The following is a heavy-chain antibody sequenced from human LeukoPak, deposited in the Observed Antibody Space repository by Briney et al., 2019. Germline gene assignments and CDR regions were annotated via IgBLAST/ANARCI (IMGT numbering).Heavy chain of an antibody. CDR1: GFTFDDCA. D-gene: IGHD3-10*01. J-gene: IGHJ3*02. V-gene: IGHV3-9*01. CDR3: ARLRSRRITMVRGVIHAFDI. Sequence: GGSLRLSCAASGFTFDDCAMHWVRQAPGKGLEWVSGISWNSGSIGYADSVKGRFTISRDNAKNSLYLQMNSLRAEDTALYYCARLRSRRITMVRGVIHAFDIWGQGTMVTVSS. CDR2: ISWNSGSI.